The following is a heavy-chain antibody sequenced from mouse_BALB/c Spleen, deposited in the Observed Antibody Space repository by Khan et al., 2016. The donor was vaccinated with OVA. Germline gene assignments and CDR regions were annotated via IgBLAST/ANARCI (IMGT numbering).Heavy chain of an antibody. D-gene: IGHD4-1*02. V-gene: IGHV9-3-1*01. Sequence: QIQLVQSGPELKKPGETVKISCKASGYTSTTYGMNWGTQAPGKGLKWMGWITTYTGKPTYADDSKGRFAHSLETSASTAYLQSNNPKNEDTATYFCARSNSYWYCDVWGAGTTVTVSS. J-gene: IGHJ1*01. CDR2: ITTYTGKP. CDR1: GYTSTTYG. CDR3: ARSNSYWYCDV.